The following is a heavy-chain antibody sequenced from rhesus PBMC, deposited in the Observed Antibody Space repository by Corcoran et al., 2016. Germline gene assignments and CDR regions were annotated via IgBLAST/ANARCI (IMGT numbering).Heavy chain of an antibody. J-gene: IGHJ4*01. Sequence: QVQLVQSGAEVKKPGSSVKVSCKASGYTVTDYYMHWVRQAHRPGLEGMGWINPYNGNTKYAQEFQGRVNMTRDPSTSTAYMELSSLRSEDTAVYYCARWGRYSGYSYPFVDYWGQGVLVTVSS. CDR1: GYTVTDYY. V-gene: IGHV1S2*01. D-gene: IGHD5-24*01. CDR3: ARWGRYSGYSYPFVDY. CDR2: INPYNGNT.